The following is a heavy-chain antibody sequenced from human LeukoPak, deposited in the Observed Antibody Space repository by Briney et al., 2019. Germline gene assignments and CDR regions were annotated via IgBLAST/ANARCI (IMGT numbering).Heavy chain of an antibody. CDR3: ARRGLRSQTGKPYYGSDV. V-gene: IGHV3-7*01. J-gene: IGHJ6*02. D-gene: IGHD3-10*01. CDR2: IKQDGSEK. Sequence: GGSLRLSCAASEFTFSNYWMSWVRQAPGKGLDWVANIKQDGSEKQYVESVKGRFTISRDNAKNSLYLQMNSLRAEDTAVYYCARRGLRSQTGKPYYGSDVWGQGTTVTVSS. CDR1: EFTFSNYW.